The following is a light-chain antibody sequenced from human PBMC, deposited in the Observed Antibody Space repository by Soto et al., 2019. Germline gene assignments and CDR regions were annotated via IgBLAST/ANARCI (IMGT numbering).Light chain of an antibody. CDR1: SSNIGNNA. CDR3: AAWDDSLNGVV. Sequence: QSVLTQPPSVSEAPRQRVTISCSGSSSNIGNNAVNWYQQLQGKAPKLLIYYDDLLPSGVSDRFSGSKSGTSASLAISGLQSEDEADYYCAAWDDSLNGVVFGGGTKLTVL. J-gene: IGLJ2*01. CDR2: YDD. V-gene: IGLV1-36*01.